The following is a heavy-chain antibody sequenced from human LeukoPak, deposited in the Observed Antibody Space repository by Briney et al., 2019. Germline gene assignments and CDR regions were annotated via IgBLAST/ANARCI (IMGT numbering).Heavy chain of an antibody. Sequence: GGSLRLSCAASGFTFSRYWMNWVRQAPGKGLEWVANIKQDGSEKQYADSVKGRFTISRDNAKNSLYLQMNSLRAEDTAMYYCARDVDGDFDYWGQGTLVTVSS. CDR2: IKQDGSEK. CDR1: GFTFSRYW. V-gene: IGHV3-7*03. D-gene: IGHD4-17*01. J-gene: IGHJ4*02. CDR3: ARDVDGDFDY.